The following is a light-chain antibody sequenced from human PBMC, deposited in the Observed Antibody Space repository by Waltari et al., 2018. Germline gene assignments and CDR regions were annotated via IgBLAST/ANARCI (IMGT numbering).Light chain of an antibody. CDR1: QSLLHSNGYNY. V-gene: IGKV2-28*01. CDR3: MQALQTPIT. J-gene: IGKJ3*01. CDR2: LGS. Sequence: DIVMTQSPLSLPVTPGEPASISCRSSQSLLHSNGYNYLDWYLQKPGQSPQLLIYLGSNRAAGVPDRFSDSVSGTDFTLKISRVEAEDVGVYYCMQALQTPITFGPGTKVDIK.